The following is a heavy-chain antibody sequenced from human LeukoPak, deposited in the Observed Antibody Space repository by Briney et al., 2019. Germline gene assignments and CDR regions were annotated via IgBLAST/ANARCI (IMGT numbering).Heavy chain of an antibody. CDR1: GYTFTSYG. D-gene: IGHD1-7*01. CDR3: AHITGTTTAFDI. V-gene: IGHV1-2*02. J-gene: IGHJ3*02. CDR2: INPNSGGT. Sequence: ASVKVSCKASGYTFTSYGISWVRQAPGQGLEWMGWINPNSGGTNYAQKFQGRVTMTRDTSISTAYMELSRLRSDDTAVYYCAHITGTTTAFDIWGQGTMVTVSS.